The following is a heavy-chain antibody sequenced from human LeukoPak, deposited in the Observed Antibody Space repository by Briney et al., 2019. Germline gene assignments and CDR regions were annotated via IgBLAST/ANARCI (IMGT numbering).Heavy chain of an antibody. Sequence: PGGSLRLSCAASGFTFSSYAMHWVRQAPGKGLEWVAVISYDGSNKHYADSVKGRFTISRDNSKNTLYLQMNSLRAEDTAVYYCARGGGYYDSSGYSTVFDYWGQGTLVTVSS. CDR1: GFTFSSYA. V-gene: IGHV3-30-3*01. J-gene: IGHJ4*02. D-gene: IGHD3-22*01. CDR2: ISYDGSNK. CDR3: ARGGGYYDSSGYSTVFDY.